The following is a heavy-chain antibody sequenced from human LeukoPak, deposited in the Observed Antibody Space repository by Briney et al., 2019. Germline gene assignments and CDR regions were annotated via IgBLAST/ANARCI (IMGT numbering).Heavy chain of an antibody. CDR1: GGSISSSSYY. CDR3: ARHSDYGCNLYNWFDH. Sequence: SETLSLTCTVSGGSISSSSYYWGWIRQPPGKGLEWIGSIYYSGSTYYNPSLKSRVTISVDTSKNQFSLKLSSVTAADTAVYYCARHSDYGCNLYNWFDHWGQGTLVTVSS. D-gene: IGHD4-23*01. J-gene: IGHJ5*02. V-gene: IGHV4-39*01. CDR2: IYYSGST.